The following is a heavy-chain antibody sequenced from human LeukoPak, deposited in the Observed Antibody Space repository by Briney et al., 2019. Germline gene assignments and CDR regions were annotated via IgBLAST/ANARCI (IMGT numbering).Heavy chain of an antibody. J-gene: IGHJ3*02. D-gene: IGHD6-13*01. CDR1: GFTFSDYY. CDR2: IKQDGSEK. Sequence: GGSLRLSCAASGFTFSDYYMSWIRQAPGKGLEWVANIKQDGSEKYYVDSVKGRFTISRDNAKNSLYLQMNSLRAEDTAVYYCARDAIAAAGTSAFDIWGQGTMVTVSS. V-gene: IGHV3-7*01. CDR3: ARDAIAAAGTSAFDI.